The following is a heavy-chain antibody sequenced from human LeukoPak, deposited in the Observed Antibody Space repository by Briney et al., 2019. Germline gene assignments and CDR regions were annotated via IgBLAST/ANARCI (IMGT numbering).Heavy chain of an antibody. J-gene: IGHJ4*02. Sequence: SETLSLTCTVSGFSISSGYYWGWIRQPPGKGLDWIGSIHHSGSTYYNASLKSRVTISVDTSKNQFSLKQSSVTAADTAVYYCARDQGGNPIDYWGQGTLVTVSS. V-gene: IGHV4-38-2*02. CDR1: GFSISSGYY. CDR2: IHHSGST. D-gene: IGHD4-23*01. CDR3: ARDQGGNPIDY.